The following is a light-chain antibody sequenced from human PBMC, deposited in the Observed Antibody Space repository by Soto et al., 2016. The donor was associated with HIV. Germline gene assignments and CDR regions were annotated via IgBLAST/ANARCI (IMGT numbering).Light chain of an antibody. CDR2: DDS. Sequence: SYVLTQPPSVSVAPGKTASITCGGNNIGSKDVHWYQQKPGQAPILVVYDDSARPSGIPERFSASNSGNTATLTISRVEAGDEADYYCQVWDSSSDHSPWVFGGGTKLTVL. CDR1: NIGSKD. CDR3: QVWDSSSDHSPWV. V-gene: IGLV3-21*03. J-gene: IGLJ3*02.